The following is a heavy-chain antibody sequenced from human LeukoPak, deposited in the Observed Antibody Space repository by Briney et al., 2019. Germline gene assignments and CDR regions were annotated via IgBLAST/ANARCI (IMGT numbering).Heavy chain of an antibody. V-gene: IGHV3-23*01. CDR3: AKTGYSYGTYAFDI. CDR1: GFTFSSYA. Sequence: GGSLRLSCAASGFTFSSYAMNWIRQAPGKGLEWVSAISGSGGSTYYADSVKGRFTISRDNSKNTLYLQMNSLRAEDTAVYYCAKTGYSYGTYAFDIWGQGTMVTVSS. CDR2: ISGSGGST. J-gene: IGHJ3*02. D-gene: IGHD5-18*01.